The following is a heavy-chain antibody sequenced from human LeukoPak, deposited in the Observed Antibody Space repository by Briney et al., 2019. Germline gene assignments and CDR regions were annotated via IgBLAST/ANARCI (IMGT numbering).Heavy chain of an antibody. CDR1: GGTFSSYA. D-gene: IGHD5-18*01. V-gene: IGHV1-69*05. Sequence: GASVKVSCKASGGTFSSYAISWVRQAPGQGLEWMGGIIPIFGTANYAQKFQGRVTITRDTSASTAYMELSSLRSEDTAVYYCAREGRLLFDYWGQGTLVTVSS. CDR2: IIPIFGTA. J-gene: IGHJ4*02. CDR3: AREGRLLFDY.